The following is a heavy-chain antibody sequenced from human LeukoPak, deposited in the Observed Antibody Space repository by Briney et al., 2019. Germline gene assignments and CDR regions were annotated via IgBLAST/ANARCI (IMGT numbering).Heavy chain of an antibody. CDR3: AKLAKYFYGSETYYFFDH. D-gene: IGHD3-10*01. CDR1: GFSFTTYG. Sequence: GGSLRLSCAASGFSFTTYGMSWVRQAPGKGLEWVANIKQDGTEKYYVDSVKGRFTISRDNAKNSLYLQMNSLRVEDTAVYYCAKLAKYFYGSETYYFFDHWGQGTPVTASS. J-gene: IGHJ4*02. V-gene: IGHV3-7*01. CDR2: IKQDGTEK.